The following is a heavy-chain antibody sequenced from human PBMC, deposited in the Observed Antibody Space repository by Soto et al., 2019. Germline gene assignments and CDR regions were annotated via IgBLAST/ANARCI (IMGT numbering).Heavy chain of an antibody. V-gene: IGHV1-46*01. J-gene: IGHJ3*02. Sequence: QVQLVQSGAEVKKPGASVKVSCKASGYTFTTYYIHWVREAPGQGLEWMGIINPGRGSTTYAQKFQGRVTMTRDTSTSTVYMELSSLRSEDTAVYYYARSLGGFDAYNGAFDIWGQGTMVTISS. D-gene: IGHD3-10*01. CDR1: GYTFTTYY. CDR3: ARSLGGFDAYNGAFDI. CDR2: INPGRGST.